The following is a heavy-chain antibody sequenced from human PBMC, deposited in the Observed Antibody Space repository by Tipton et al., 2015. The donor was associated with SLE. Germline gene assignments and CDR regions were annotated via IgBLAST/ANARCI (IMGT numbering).Heavy chain of an antibody. V-gene: IGHV3-48*03. Sequence: GSLRLSCAASGFTFSSYALHWVRQAPGKGLEWLSYISGFDNSIDYADSVKGRFTISRDNAKNSVYLQMNSLRAEDTAVYFCARDRLHHGNYFDHWGQGTLVTVSS. CDR3: ARDRLHHGNYFDH. D-gene: IGHD3-16*01. J-gene: IGHJ4*02. CDR2: ISGFDNSI. CDR1: GFTFSSYA.